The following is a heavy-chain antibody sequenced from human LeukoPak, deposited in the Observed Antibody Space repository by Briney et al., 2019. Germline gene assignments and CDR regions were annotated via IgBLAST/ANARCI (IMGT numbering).Heavy chain of an antibody. CDR3: ARGRFKLRLFDY. CDR1: GYTLTELS. J-gene: IGHJ4*02. CDR2: FDPEDGET. Sequence: GASVKVSCKVSGYTLTELSMHWVRQAPGKGLEWMGGFDPEDGETIYAQKFQGRVTMTEDTSTDTAYMELSRLRSDDTAVYYCARGRFKLRLFDYWGQGTLVTVSS. V-gene: IGHV1-24*01. D-gene: IGHD3-16*01.